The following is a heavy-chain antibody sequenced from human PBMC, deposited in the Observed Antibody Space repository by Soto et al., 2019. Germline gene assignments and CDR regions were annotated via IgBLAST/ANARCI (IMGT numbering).Heavy chain of an antibody. Sequence: GGSLRLSCAASGFTFSSYSMNCVRQAPGKGLEWVSSISSSSSYIYYADSVKGRFTISRDNAKNSLYLQMNSLRAEDTAVYYCARDFADYGDYVAFDIWGQGTMVTVSS. CDR2: ISSSSSYI. D-gene: IGHD4-17*01. J-gene: IGHJ3*02. V-gene: IGHV3-21*01. CDR1: GFTFSSYS. CDR3: ARDFADYGDYVAFDI.